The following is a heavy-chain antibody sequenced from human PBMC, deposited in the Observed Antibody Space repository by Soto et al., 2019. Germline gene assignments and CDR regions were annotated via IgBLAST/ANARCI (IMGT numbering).Heavy chain of an antibody. Sequence: GGSLRLSCSASGFTFSSYGMHWVRQAPGKGLEWVAVIWYDGSNKYYADSVKGRFTISRDNSKNTLYLQMNSLRAEDTAVYYCARDRISSTFTVGWFDPWGQGTLVTVSS. CDR1: GFTFSSYG. J-gene: IGHJ5*02. V-gene: IGHV3-33*08. D-gene: IGHD2-2*01. CDR3: ARDRISSTFTVGWFDP. CDR2: IWYDGSNK.